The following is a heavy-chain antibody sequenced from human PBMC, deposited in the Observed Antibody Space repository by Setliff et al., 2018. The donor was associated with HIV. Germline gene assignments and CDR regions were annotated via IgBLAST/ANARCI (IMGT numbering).Heavy chain of an antibody. CDR1: GGTFSSYV. Sequence: SVKVSCKASGGTFSSYVINWVRQAPGQGLEWMGGAIPMLGIANHVQKFQGRVTITADKSTSTAYMELSSLRSEDTAVYYCARNPEMAALNYFYYYMDVWGKGTTVTVSS. V-gene: IGHV1-69*10. J-gene: IGHJ6*03. CDR2: AIPMLGIA. D-gene: IGHD6-19*01. CDR3: ARNPEMAALNYFYYYMDV.